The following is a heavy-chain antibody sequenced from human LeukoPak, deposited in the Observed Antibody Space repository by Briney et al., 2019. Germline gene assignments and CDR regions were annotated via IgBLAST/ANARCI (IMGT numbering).Heavy chain of an antibody. Sequence: GGPLRLSCAASGFTFSSYAMSWVRQAPGKGLEWVSAISGSGGSIYYADSVKGRFTLSRDNSKNTLYLQMNSLRAEDTAVYYCAKGEEQWLYNLNWFDPWGQGTLVTVSS. CDR1: GFTFSSYA. CDR2: ISGSGGSI. V-gene: IGHV3-23*01. CDR3: AKGEEQWLYNLNWFDP. D-gene: IGHD6-19*01. J-gene: IGHJ5*02.